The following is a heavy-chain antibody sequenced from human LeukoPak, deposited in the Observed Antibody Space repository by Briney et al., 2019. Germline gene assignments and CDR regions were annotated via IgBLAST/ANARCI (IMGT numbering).Heavy chain of an antibody. CDR2: ISSSSSYI. D-gene: IGHD2-15*01. V-gene: IGHV3-21*01. CDR1: GFTFSSYS. CDR3: ARDRETLVVAATPDAFDI. Sequence: GESLKISCAASGFTFSSYSMNWVRQAPGKGLEWVSSISSSSSYIYYADSVKGRFTISRDNAKNSLYLQMNSLRAEDTAVYYCARDRETLVVAATPDAFDIWGQGTMVTVSS. J-gene: IGHJ3*02.